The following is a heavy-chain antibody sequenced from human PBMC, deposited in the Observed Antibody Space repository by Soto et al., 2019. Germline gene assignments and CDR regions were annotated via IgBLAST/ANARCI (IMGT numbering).Heavy chain of an antibody. J-gene: IGHJ6*02. D-gene: IGHD1-26*01. CDR3: AKGGAIVAAGTRVYLYNAMDV. CDR1: GYTFTGYY. Sequence: ASVKVSCKASGYTFTGYYVHWVRQAPGQGLEWMGWINPNSGDAYLAQRFQGRVTMNRDTSIGTAYMELRGLTSDDTAEYYCAKGGAIVAAGTRVYLYNAMDVWGQGTTVTVSS. V-gene: IGHV1-2*02. CDR2: INPNSGDA.